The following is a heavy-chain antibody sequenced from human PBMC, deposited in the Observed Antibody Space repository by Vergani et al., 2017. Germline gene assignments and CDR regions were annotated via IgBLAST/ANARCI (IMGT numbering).Heavy chain of an antibody. CDR2: LSGTGATT. D-gene: IGHD3-16*01. J-gene: IGHJ6*03. CDR3: AKSPGRYNDYVSSPYYYMDV. V-gene: IGHV3-23*01. CDR1: GFSFAGYA. Sequence: EAQLLESGGGLAQPGGSLRLSCAATGFSFAGYAMTWVRQAPGKGPEWVSTLSGTGATTYYADSVKGRFTISRDNSKNTLFLQMNNLRVEDTARYYCAKSPGRYNDYVSSPYYYMDVWGNGTTVTVS.